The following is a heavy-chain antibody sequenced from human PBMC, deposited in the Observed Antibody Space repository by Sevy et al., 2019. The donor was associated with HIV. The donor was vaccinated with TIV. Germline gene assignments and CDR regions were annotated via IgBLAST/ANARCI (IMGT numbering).Heavy chain of an antibody. CDR3: NSGYYYDGSGYSDY. D-gene: IGHD3-22*01. V-gene: IGHV3-49*03. J-gene: IGHJ4*02. Sequence: GGSLRLSCTGSGFTFGDYAMSWFRQAPGMGLEWVGFIRSKDYGGATEYAATVKGRFTISSDDSKSIADLQMNSMKTEDTAVYYCNSGYYYDGSGYSDYWGQGTLVTVSS. CDR2: IRSKDYGGAT. CDR1: GFTFGDYA.